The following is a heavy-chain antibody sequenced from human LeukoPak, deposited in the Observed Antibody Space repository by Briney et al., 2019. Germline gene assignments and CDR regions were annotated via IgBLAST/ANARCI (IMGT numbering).Heavy chain of an antibody. CDR1: GYSVSSTSAG. Sequence: SQTLSLTCAISGYSVSSTSAGWNWIRQSPSRGLEWLGRTYYRSKWYYDYAVSVKSRIIINPDTSKNQFSLQLNSVTPEDTAVYYCARWGRGLDFWGQGTLVTVSS. D-gene: IGHD1-26*01. CDR2: TYYRSKWYY. J-gene: IGHJ4*02. CDR3: ARWGRGLDF. V-gene: IGHV6-1*01.